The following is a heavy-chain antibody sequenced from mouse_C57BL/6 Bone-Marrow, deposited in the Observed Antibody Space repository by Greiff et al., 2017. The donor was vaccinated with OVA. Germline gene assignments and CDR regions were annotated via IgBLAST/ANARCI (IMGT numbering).Heavy chain of an antibody. CDR3: TTWLLKGFAY. D-gene: IGHD2-3*01. V-gene: IGHV14-4*01. Sequence: EVKLQESGAELVRPGASVKLSCTASGFNIKDDYMHWVKQRPEQGLEWIGWIDPENGDTEYASKFQGKATITADTSSNTAYLQLRSLTSEDTAVYYCTTWLLKGFAYWGQGTLVTVSA. CDR2: IDPENGDT. J-gene: IGHJ3*01. CDR1: GFNIKDDY.